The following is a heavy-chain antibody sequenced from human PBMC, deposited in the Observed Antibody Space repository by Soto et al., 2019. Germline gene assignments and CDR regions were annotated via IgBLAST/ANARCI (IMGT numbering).Heavy chain of an antibody. CDR2: IIPIFGTA. CDR1: AGTFSSYA. D-gene: IGHD2-21*02. Sequence: QVQLVQSGAEVKKPGSSVKVSCKASAGTFSSYAISWVRQAPGHGLEWMGGIIPIFGTANYAQKFQGRVTITADESTSTAYMELSSLRSEDTAVYYCARGPFGLLGGDPYFDLWGRGTLVTVSS. J-gene: IGHJ2*01. V-gene: IGHV1-69*12. CDR3: ARGPFGLLGGDPYFDL.